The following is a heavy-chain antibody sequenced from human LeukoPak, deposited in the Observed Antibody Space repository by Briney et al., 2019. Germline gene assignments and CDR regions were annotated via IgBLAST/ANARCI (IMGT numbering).Heavy chain of an antibody. J-gene: IGHJ5*02. CDR1: GGSISSYY. V-gene: IGHV4-59*01. CDR2: IYYSGST. D-gene: IGHD5-12*01. Sequence: NPSETLSLTCTVSGGSISSYYWSWIRQPPGKGLEWIGYIYYSGSTNYNPSLKSRVTISVDTSKNQFSLKLSSVTAADTAVYYCARDRGDIVATTWFDPWGQGTLVTVSS. CDR3: ARDRGDIVATTWFDP.